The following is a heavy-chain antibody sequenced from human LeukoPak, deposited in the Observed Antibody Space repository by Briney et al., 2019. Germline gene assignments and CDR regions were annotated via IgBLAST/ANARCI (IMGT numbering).Heavy chain of an antibody. CDR2: IKSKTDGGTT. D-gene: IGHD1-26*01. Sequence: GGSLRLSCAASGFTFSNAWMSWVRQAPGKGLEWGGRIKSKTDGGTTDYAAPVKGRCTISRDDAKNTLYLQMSSLKTEDTAVYYCTRERELLVYFQHWGQGTLVTVSS. CDR1: GFTFSNAW. V-gene: IGHV3-15*01. J-gene: IGHJ1*01. CDR3: TRERELLVYFQH.